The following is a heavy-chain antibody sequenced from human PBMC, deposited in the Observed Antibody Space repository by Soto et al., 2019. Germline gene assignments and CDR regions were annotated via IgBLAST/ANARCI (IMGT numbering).Heavy chain of an antibody. J-gene: IGHJ4*02. D-gene: IGHD1-20*01. CDR3: AKPPDYNGNDY. V-gene: IGHV3-23*01. CDR1: GFTFSSYA. CDR2: VSGSGGST. Sequence: PGGSLRLSCAASGFTFSSYAMSWVRQAPGKGLEWISAVSGSGGSTYYADSVKGRFTISRDNSKDTLYLQMNNLRAEDTAVYYCAKPPDYNGNDYGGQGTLVTVS.